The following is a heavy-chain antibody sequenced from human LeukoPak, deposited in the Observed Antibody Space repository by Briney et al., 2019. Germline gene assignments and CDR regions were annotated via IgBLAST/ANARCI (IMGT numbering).Heavy chain of an antibody. D-gene: IGHD6-13*01. V-gene: IGHV3-30-3*01. CDR2: ISYDGSNK. Sequence: GRSLRLSRAASGFTFSSYAMHWVRQAPGKGLEWVAVISYDGSNKYYADSVKGRFTISRDNSKNTLYLQMNSLRAEDTAVYYCEWSGYSSSSRYYFDYWGQGTLVTVSS. CDR3: EWSGYSSSSRYYFDY. J-gene: IGHJ4*02. CDR1: GFTFSSYA.